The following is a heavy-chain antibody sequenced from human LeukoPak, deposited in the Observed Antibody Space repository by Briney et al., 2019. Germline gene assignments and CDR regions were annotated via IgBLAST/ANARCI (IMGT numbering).Heavy chain of an antibody. V-gene: IGHV1-18*01. CDR3: AKADRRSDLPFYFDY. J-gene: IGHJ4*02. Sequence: ASVKVSCKASGYTFTSYGISWVRQAPGQGLEWMGWISAYNGNTNYAQKLQGRVTMTTDTSTSTAYMELRSLRVDDTAVYYCAKADRRSDLPFYFDYWGQGTLVTVSS. CDR2: ISAYNGNT. CDR1: GYTFTSYG.